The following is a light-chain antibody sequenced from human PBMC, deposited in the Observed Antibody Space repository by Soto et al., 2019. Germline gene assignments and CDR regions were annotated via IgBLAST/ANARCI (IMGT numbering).Light chain of an antibody. Sequence: DIVLTQSPGTLSLSPGERATLSCRASQSVDSRYLAWYQQKPGQAPRLLIHAVSIRATGIPDRFSGTGSGTDFTLTISRVEPEDFAEYYCQQYGSSPRYSFGQGTKLAIK. CDR3: QQYGSSPRYS. CDR2: AVS. J-gene: IGKJ2*03. V-gene: IGKV3-20*01. CDR1: QSVDSRY.